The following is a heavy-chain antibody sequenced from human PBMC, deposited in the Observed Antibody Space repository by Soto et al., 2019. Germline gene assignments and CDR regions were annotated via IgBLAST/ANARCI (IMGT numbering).Heavy chain of an antibody. V-gene: IGHV3-7*01. D-gene: IGHD6-6*01. Sequence: GGSLRLSCAASGFTFSSYWMSWVRQAPGKGLEWVANIKQDGSEKYYVDSVKGRFTISRDNAKNSLYLQMNSLRAEDTAVYYCARERRYSSSSPPFDYWGQGTLVTVSS. J-gene: IGHJ4*02. CDR3: ARERRYSSSSPPFDY. CDR2: IKQDGSEK. CDR1: GFTFSSYW.